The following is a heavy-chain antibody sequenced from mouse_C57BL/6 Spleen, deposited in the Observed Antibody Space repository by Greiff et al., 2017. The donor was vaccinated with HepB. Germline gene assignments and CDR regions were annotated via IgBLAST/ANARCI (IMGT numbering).Heavy chain of an antibody. V-gene: IGHV1-15*01. D-gene: IGHD1-1*01. Sequence: QVQLKESGAELVRPGASVTLSCKASGYTFTDYEMHWVKQTPVHGLEWFGAIDPETGGTAYNQKFKGKAILTADKSSSTAYMELRSLTSEDSAVYYCTRSRVVATRYFDVWGTGTTVTVSS. CDR1: GYTFTDYE. CDR3: TRSRVVATRYFDV. CDR2: IDPETGGT. J-gene: IGHJ1*03.